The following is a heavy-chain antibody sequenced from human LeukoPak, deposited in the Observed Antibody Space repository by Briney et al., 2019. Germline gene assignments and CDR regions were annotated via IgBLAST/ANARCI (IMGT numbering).Heavy chain of an antibody. CDR2: ISAYNGNT. Sequence: ASVKVSCKASGHTFTSYGISWVRQAPGQGLEWMGWISAYNGNTNYAQKLQGRVTMTTDTSTSTAYMELRSLRSDDTAVYYCARGELLWFGEFTVYYYGMDVWGKGTTVTVSS. CDR3: ARGELLWFGEFTVYYYGMDV. CDR1: GHTFTSYG. J-gene: IGHJ6*04. V-gene: IGHV1-18*04. D-gene: IGHD3-10*01.